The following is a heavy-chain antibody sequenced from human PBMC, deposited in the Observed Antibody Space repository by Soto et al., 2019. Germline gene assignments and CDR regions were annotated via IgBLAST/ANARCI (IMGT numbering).Heavy chain of an antibody. D-gene: IGHD2-2*01. J-gene: IGHJ5*02. Sequence: QLQLQESGPGLVKPSETLSLTCTVSGGSISSSSYYWGWIRQPPGKGLEWIGSIYYSGSTYYNPSLKSRVTISVDTSKNQFSLKLSSVTAADTAVYYCARLGCSSTSCYFGWFDPWGQGTLVTVSS. CDR1: GGSISSSSYY. CDR2: IYYSGST. V-gene: IGHV4-39*01. CDR3: ARLGCSSTSCYFGWFDP.